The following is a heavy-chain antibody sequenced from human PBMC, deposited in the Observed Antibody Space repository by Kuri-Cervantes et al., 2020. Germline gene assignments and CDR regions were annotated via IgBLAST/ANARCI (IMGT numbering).Heavy chain of an antibody. CDR1: GFTFGDYA. V-gene: IGHV3-9*01. CDR2: ISWNSGSI. J-gene: IGHJ6*02. Sequence: GGSLRLSCAASGFTFGDYAMHWVRQAPGKGLEWVSGISWNSGSIGYADSVKGRFTISRDNAKNSLYLQMNSLRAEDTAVYYCARSVRYSSSWLYYYYYGMDVWGQGTTVTVSS. CDR3: ARSVRYSSSWLYYYYYGMDV. D-gene: IGHD6-13*01.